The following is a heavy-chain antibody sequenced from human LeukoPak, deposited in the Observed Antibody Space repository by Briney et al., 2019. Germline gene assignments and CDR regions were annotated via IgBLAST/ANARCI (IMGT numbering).Heavy chain of an antibody. V-gene: IGHV3-15*01. CDR2: IKSKTDGGTT. D-gene: IGHD3-10*01. CDR3: TTTQSYYGSGSSY. J-gene: IGHJ4*02. CDR1: GFTFSNAW. Sequence: GGSLRLSCAASGFTFSNAWMSWVRQAPGKGLEWVGRIKSKTDGGTTDYAAPVKGRFTISRDDSKNTLYLQMNSLKTEDTAVYYCTTTQSYYGSGSSYWGQGTLVTVSS.